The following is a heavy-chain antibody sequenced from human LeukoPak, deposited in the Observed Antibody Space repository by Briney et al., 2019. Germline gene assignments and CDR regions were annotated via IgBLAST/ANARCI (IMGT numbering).Heavy chain of an antibody. Sequence: SETLSLTCTVSGGSISSYYWSWIRQPPGKGLEWIGYIYYSGGTNYNPSLKSRVTISVDTSKNQFSLKLSSVTAADTAVYYCARGLTRDAFGIWGQGTMVTVSS. CDR3: ARGLTRDAFGI. CDR1: GGSISSYY. J-gene: IGHJ3*02. V-gene: IGHV4-59*01. CDR2: IYYSGGT.